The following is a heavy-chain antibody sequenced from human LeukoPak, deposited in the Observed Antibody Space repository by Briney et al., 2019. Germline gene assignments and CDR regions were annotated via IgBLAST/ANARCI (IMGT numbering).Heavy chain of an antibody. Sequence: PGGSLRLSCAASGFTFSTYWMHWVRQVPWKGLVGFSHIASDGSSTSFAGSVKSRFTVSRDKAKNTLYLQMNGLRAEDTAVYYCARDSGTSEYYFDYWGQGTLATVSS. CDR1: GFTFSTYW. V-gene: IGHV3-74*01. CDR2: IASDGSST. J-gene: IGHJ4*02. CDR3: ARDSGTSEYYFDY. D-gene: IGHD1-26*01.